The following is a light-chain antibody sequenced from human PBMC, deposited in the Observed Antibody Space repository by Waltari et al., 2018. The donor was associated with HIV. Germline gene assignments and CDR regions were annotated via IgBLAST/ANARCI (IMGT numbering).Light chain of an antibody. Sequence: SYELTQPPSVSVSPGQTASITCSGDTLGDTFASWYQQRPGQSPLLIIYQDNRRPSGIPDRFSGSHSGNAATLTISETQAMDEADYFCQAWVSRTAWVIFGGGTKLTVV. J-gene: IGLJ2*01. CDR2: QDN. V-gene: IGLV3-1*01. CDR1: TLGDTF. CDR3: QAWVSRTAWVI.